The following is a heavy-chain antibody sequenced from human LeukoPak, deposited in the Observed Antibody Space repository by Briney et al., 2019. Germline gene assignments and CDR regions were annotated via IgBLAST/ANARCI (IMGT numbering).Heavy chain of an antibody. V-gene: IGHV4-4*07. CDR3: ARDRRVLMVYAEYYFDY. D-gene: IGHD2-8*01. J-gene: IGHJ4*02. Sequence: SKTLSLTCTVSGGSISSYYWSWIRQPAGKGLEWIGRIYTSGSTNYNPSLKSRVTMSVDTSKNQFSLKLSSVTAADTAVYYCARDRRVLMVYAEYYFDYWGQGTLVTVSS. CDR2: IYTSGST. CDR1: GGSISSYY.